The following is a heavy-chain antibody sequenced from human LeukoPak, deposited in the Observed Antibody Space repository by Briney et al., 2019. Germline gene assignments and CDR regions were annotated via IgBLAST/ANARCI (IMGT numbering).Heavy chain of an antibody. CDR1: GTPVNTYY. CDR3: ARGRYCTAAACYGGDAFDI. CDR2: IYTRGHT. D-gene: IGHD2-8*02. V-gene: IGHV4-4*07. Sequence: PSETLSLTCTVSGTPVNTYYWSWIRQPAGRGLEWIGRIYTRGHTNYNPSLKSRVSMSVDTSKSQFSLRLSSVTAADTAVYYCARGRYCTAAACYGGDAFDIWGQGTVVTVSS. J-gene: IGHJ3*02.